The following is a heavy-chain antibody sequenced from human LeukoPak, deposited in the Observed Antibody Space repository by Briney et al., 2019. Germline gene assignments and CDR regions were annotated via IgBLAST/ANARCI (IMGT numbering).Heavy chain of an antibody. D-gene: IGHD3-22*01. V-gene: IGHV3-15*01. Sequence: GGSLRLSCAASGFTCSNYAMRWVRQAPGKGLEWVSRIKSKTDGGTTDYAAPVKGRFIISRDDSKNTLYLQMNSLKTEDTAVYYCTTVLGYFGGQGTVITVSS. CDR2: IKSKTDGGTT. CDR1: GFTCSNYA. J-gene: IGHJ4*02. CDR3: TTVLGYF.